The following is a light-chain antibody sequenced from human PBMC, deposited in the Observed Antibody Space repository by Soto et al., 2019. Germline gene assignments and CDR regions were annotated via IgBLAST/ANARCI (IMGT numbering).Light chain of an antibody. V-gene: IGKV4-1*01. Sequence: DIVMTQSPDSLAVSLGERATINCKSSQSVLYSSNNKKYLAWYQQKPGQPPKLLIYWASTRESRVPDRFSGSGYGTDFTLTISSLQAEDVAVYYCQQYYSTPSWTFSQGTKVEIK. CDR2: WAS. CDR1: QSVLYSSNNKKY. CDR3: QQYYSTPSWT. J-gene: IGKJ1*01.